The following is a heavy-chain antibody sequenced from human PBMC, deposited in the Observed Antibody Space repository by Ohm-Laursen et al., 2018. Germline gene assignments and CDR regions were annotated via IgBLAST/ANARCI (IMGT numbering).Heavy chain of an antibody. CDR1: GGSITSGGDY. V-gene: IGHV4-31*01. J-gene: IGHJ4*02. Sequence: TLSLTCTVSGGSITSGGDYWSWIRQHPGKGLEWIGYIYYSGSTYYNPSLKSLPTISVDTSKNQFSLELTSVTAADTAVYYCARFYLRENYFDPWGQGTLVTVSS. CDR2: IYYSGST. D-gene: IGHD2/OR15-2a*01. CDR3: ARFYLRENYFDP.